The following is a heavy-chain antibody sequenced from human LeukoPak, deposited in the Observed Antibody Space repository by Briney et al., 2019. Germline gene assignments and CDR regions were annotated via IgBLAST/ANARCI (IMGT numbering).Heavy chain of an antibody. J-gene: IGHJ6*03. CDR3: ARDPLTLYDYYMDV. D-gene: IGHD3-9*01. CDR1: GFTYRTHL. Sequence: PGGALRLSCAASGFTYRTHLMHWVRQAPGKALEWVAKIKQDGSEKYYGDSVKGRFTISRDNAKNSLYLQMNSLRAEDTAVYYCARDPLTLYDYYMDVWGKGTTVTVSS. CDR2: IKQDGSEK. V-gene: IGHV3-7*01.